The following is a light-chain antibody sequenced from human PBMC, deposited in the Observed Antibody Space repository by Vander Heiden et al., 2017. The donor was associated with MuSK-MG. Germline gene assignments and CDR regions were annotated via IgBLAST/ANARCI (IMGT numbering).Light chain of an antibody. Sequence: SALTQPASVSGSPGQSITISCTGTSSAVGGYNYVSWYQQHPGKDPKLRMYEVSNRPSGVSNRFSGSKSGNTASLTISGLQAEDEADYYCSSYTSSSTFYVFGTGTKVTVL. V-gene: IGLV2-14*01. J-gene: IGLJ1*01. CDR3: SSYTSSSTFYV. CDR1: SSAVGGYNY. CDR2: EVS.